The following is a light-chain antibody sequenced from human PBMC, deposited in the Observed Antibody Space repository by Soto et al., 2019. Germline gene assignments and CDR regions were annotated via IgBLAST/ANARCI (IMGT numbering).Light chain of an antibody. CDR3: RSYTITSTCV. V-gene: IGLV2-14*01. Sequence: QSALNQPASVAGSPGQSITISCTGTINDVGGYNYVSWYQHHPGKAPKLRIYEVTNRPSGVSDRFSGSKSGNTASLTISGLHAEDEADYYCRSYTITSTCVFGGGTKVTVL. CDR2: EVT. CDR1: INDVGGYNY. J-gene: IGLJ2*01.